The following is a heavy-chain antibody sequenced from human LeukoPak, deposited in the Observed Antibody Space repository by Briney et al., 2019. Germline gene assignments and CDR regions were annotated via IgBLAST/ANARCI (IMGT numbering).Heavy chain of an antibody. Sequence: EWVSSISSSSSYIYYADSVKGRFTISRDNAKNSLYLQMNSLRAEDTAVYYCARDHVGYGMDVWGQGTTVTVSS. D-gene: IGHD2-15*01. J-gene: IGHJ6*02. CDR3: ARDHVGYGMDV. CDR2: ISSSSSYI. V-gene: IGHV3-21*01.